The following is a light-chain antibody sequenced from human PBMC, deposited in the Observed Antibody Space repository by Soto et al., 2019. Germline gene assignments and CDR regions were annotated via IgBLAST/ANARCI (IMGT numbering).Light chain of an antibody. V-gene: IGKV2-24*01. CDR1: QSLVHSNGNTY. Sequence: DIVMTQTPLSSPVTLGQPASISCRSSQSLVHSNGNTYLSWLQQRPGQPPRLLLHKISNRLSGVPDRFSGSGAGTEFILKISRVEAEDVGVYYCMQGTQFPWTFGQGTKVDIK. CDR3: MQGTQFPWT. J-gene: IGKJ1*01. CDR2: KIS.